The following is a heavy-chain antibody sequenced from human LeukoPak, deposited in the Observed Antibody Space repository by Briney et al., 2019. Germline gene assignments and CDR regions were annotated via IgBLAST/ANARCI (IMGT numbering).Heavy chain of an antibody. Sequence: GGSLRLSCVTSGFTFSRYDMAWVRQAPGKGLEWVSRISRGGGSPYFADSVKGRFTISRDDSKNTLYLQMNGLRADDTAMYYCAKSGLPQLPPGETNFDYWGQGTLVTVSS. CDR3: AKSGLPQLPPGETNFDY. V-gene: IGHV3-23*01. J-gene: IGHJ4*02. CDR2: ISRGGGSP. CDR1: GFTFSRYD. D-gene: IGHD2-2*01.